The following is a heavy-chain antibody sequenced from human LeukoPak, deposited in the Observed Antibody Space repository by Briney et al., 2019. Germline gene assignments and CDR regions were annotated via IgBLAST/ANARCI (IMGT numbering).Heavy chain of an antibody. V-gene: IGHV4-34*01. Sequence: TPSETLSLTCAVYGGSFSGYYWSWIRQPPGKGLERIGEINHSGSTNYNPSLKSRVTISVDTSKNQFSLKLSSVTAADTAVYYCARGLRRGYSYGYGYAFDIWGQGTMVTVSS. CDR2: INHSGST. D-gene: IGHD5-18*01. CDR3: ARGLRRGYSYGYGYAFDI. J-gene: IGHJ3*02. CDR1: GGSFSGYY.